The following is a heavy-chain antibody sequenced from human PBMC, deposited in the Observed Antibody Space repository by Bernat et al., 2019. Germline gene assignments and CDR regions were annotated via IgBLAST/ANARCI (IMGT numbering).Heavy chain of an antibody. J-gene: IGHJ4*02. CDR3: ARDGYGGNFDY. Sequence: QVQLVESGGGVVQPGRSLRLSCAASGFTFSNYGMHWVRQAPGKGLEWVAVVSYDGSKKYYADSVKGRFTVSRDNSKNTLYLQMNSLRAEDTAVYYCARDGYGGNFDYWGQGTLVTVSS. D-gene: IGHD4-23*01. CDR2: VSYDGSKK. V-gene: IGHV3-33*05. CDR1: GFTFSNYG.